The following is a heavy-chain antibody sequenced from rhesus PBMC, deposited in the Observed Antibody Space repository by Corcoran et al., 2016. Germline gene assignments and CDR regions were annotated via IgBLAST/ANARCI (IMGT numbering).Heavy chain of an antibody. CDR2: IYWDDDK. J-gene: IGHJ4*01. Sequence: QVTLKESGPALVKPTQTLTLTCTFSGFSLSTSGMGVGWIRQPPGKALERLATIYWDDDKYSRTSLGSRLTISTDTSKNQVVLTMTNMDPADTATYYCARVRTQRQLDGDYWGQGVLVTVSS. D-gene: IGHD6-25*01. V-gene: IGHV2S1*01. CDR3: ARVRTQRQLDGDY. CDR1: GFSLSTSGMG.